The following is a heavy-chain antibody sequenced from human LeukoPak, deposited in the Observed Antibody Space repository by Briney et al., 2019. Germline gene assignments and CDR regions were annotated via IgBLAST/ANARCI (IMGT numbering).Heavy chain of an antibody. D-gene: IGHD3-3*01. J-gene: IGHJ4*02. V-gene: IGHV3-64*01. CDR2: ISSNGGST. Sequence: GGSLRLSCAASGFTFSSYAMHWVRQAPGKGLEYVSAISSNGGSTYYANSVKGRFTISRDNSKNTLYLQMGSLRAEDMAVYYCASSRGFWSGDYWGQGTLVTVSS. CDR3: ASSRGFWSGDY. CDR1: GFTFSSYA.